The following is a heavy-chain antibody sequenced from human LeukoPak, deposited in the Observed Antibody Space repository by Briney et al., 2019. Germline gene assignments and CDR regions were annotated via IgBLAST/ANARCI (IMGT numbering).Heavy chain of an antibody. V-gene: IGHV4-34*01. J-gene: IGHJ4*02. CDR2: INHSGST. D-gene: IGHD3-22*01. CDR1: SGSFSGYY. CDR3: ARGPYYYDSSGYYYSDYYFDY. Sequence: SETLSLTCAVYSGSFSGYYWSWIRQPPGKGLEWIGEINHSGSTNYNPSLKSRVTISVDTSKNQFSLKLSSVTAADTAVYYCARGPYYYDSSGYYYSDYYFDYWGQGTLVTVSS.